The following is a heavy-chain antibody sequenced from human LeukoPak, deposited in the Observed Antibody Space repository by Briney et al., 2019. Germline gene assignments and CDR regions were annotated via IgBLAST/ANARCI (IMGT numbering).Heavy chain of an antibody. D-gene: IGHD3-22*01. CDR3: AREASVYDSSGYYDAFDI. Sequence: GASVKVSCKASGYTFTSYDINWVRQATGPGLEWMGWMNPNNGNTGYAQKFQGRVTMTRNTSISTAYMELSSLRSEDTAVYYCAREASVYDSSGYYDAFDIWGQGTMVTVSS. CDR2: MNPNNGNT. CDR1: GYTFTSYD. J-gene: IGHJ3*02. V-gene: IGHV1-8*01.